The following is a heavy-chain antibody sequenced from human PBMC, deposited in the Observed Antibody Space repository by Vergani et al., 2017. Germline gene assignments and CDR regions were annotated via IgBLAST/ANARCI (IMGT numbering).Heavy chain of an antibody. V-gene: IGHV4-30-2*01. Sequence: QLQLQESGSGLVKPSQTLSLTCAVSGVSISSGGYSWSWIRQPPGKGLEWIGYIYHSGSTYYNPSLKSRVTISVDRSKNQFSLKLSSVTAADTAVYYCARGYCSSTSCFNWFDPWGQGTLVTVSS. J-gene: IGHJ5*02. CDR2: IYHSGST. D-gene: IGHD2-2*01. CDR3: ARGYCSSTSCFNWFDP. CDR1: GVSISSGGYS.